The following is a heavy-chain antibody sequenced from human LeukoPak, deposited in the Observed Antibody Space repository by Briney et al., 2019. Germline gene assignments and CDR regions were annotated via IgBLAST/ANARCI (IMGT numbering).Heavy chain of an antibody. CDR2: ISSSGSAI. CDR1: GFTLSSHE. CDR3: AGGWYQYYFDS. Sequence: GGSLRLSCAASGFTLSSHEMNWVRQAPGKGLEWVSYISSSGSAIYYADSVKGRFTISRDNAKNSLYLQMNSLRAEDTAVYYCAGGWYQYYFDSWGQGTLVTVSS. V-gene: IGHV3-48*03. D-gene: IGHD2-15*01. J-gene: IGHJ4*02.